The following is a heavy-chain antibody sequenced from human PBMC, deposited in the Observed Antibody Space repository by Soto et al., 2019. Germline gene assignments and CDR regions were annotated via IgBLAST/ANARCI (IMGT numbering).Heavy chain of an antibody. CDR2: IYHSGST. CDR1: GDSINSVDHY. CDR3: ARLRWETENNWFDP. Sequence: SETLSLTCTVSGDSINSVDHYWSWIRQPPGKGLEWMGYIYHSGSTHYNPSLNSRLTISIDTSTNRFSLNLTSVTAADTAVYFCARLRWETENNWFDPWGQGALVTVSS. V-gene: IGHV4-30-4*01. D-gene: IGHD1-26*01. J-gene: IGHJ5*02.